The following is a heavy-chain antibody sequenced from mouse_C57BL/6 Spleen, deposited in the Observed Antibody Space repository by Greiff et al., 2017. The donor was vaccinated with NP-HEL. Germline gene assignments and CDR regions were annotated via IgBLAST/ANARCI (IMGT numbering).Heavy chain of an antibody. J-gene: IGHJ2*01. V-gene: IGHV1-50*01. CDR2: IDPSDSYT. Sequence: QVQLQQSGAELVKPGASVKLSCKASGYTFTSYWMQWVKQRPGQGLEWIGEIDPSDSYTNYNQKFKGKATLTVDTSSSTAYMQLSSLTSEDSAVYDCARSNYSNFYFDYWGQGTTLTVAS. CDR1: GYTFTSYW. CDR3: ARSNYSNFYFDY. D-gene: IGHD2-5*01.